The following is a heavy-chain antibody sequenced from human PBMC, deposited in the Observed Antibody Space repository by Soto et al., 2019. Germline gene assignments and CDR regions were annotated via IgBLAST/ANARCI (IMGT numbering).Heavy chain of an antibody. V-gene: IGHV3-74*01. Sequence: LRLSCEASGFIIRDYWMHWVRQAPGEGLVWVSCINGDASSTTYADSVKGRFTISRDDAKNTVYPQMTSLRAEDTAVYFCARDRSYAMEVWGQGTRVTVSS. CDR3: ARDRSYAMEV. CDR2: INGDASST. J-gene: IGHJ6*02. CDR1: GFIIRDYW.